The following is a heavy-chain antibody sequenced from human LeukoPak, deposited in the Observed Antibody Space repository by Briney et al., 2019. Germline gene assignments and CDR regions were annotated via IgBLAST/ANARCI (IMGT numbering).Heavy chain of an antibody. D-gene: IGHD6-6*01. V-gene: IGHV3-21*01. Sequence: PGGSLRLSCAASGFTFSSYSMNSVRQAPGKGPEWVSSISSSSSYIYYADSVKGRFTISRDKAKNTLYLQMNSLRAEDTAVYYCARARGSSSPFDYWAQGTLVTVSS. J-gene: IGHJ4*02. CDR3: ARARGSSSPFDY. CDR2: ISSSSSYI. CDR1: GFTFSSYS.